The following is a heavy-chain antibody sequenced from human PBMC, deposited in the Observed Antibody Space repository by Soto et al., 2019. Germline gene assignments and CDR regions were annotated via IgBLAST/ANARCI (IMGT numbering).Heavy chain of an antibody. CDR2: IYYSGTT. CDR1: GGSISSSSYY. Sequence: SETLSLTCTVSGGSISSSSYYWGWIRQPPGKGLEWIGYIYYSGTTNYNPSLKSRVTISVDTSKNQFSLKLTSVTAADTAVYYCARGDSSTYLNWFDPWGQGTLVTVFS. CDR3: ARGDSSTYLNWFDP. J-gene: IGHJ5*02. V-gene: IGHV4-61*05. D-gene: IGHD6-13*01.